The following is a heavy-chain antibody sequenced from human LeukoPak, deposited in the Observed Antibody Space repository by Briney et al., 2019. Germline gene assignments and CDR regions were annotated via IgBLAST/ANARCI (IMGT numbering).Heavy chain of an antibody. V-gene: IGHV4-4*02. CDR2: IYHSGST. Sequence: SGTLSLACAVSGGSISSSNWWSWVRQPPGKGLEWIGEIYHSGSTNYNPSLKSRVTISVDKSKNQFSLKLSSVTAADTAVYYCARDGRAVAEAFDIWGQGTMVTVSS. J-gene: IGHJ3*02. CDR3: ARDGRAVAEAFDI. CDR1: GGSISSSNW. D-gene: IGHD6-19*01.